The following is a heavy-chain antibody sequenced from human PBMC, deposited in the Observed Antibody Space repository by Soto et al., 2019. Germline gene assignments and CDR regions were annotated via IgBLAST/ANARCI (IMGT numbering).Heavy chain of an antibody. CDR3: ESDRTSSLSSGTSFDY. V-gene: IGHV3-21*01. D-gene: IGHD6-19*01. Sequence: EVQLVESGGGLVKPGGSLRLSCAASGFTFSTYNMNWVRQAPGKGLEWVSSISSGSSYIYYADSVTGRFTVSRDNAKKSLFLQMNSLSADDTAVYYCESDRTSSLSSGTSFDYWGQGTLVTVSS. J-gene: IGHJ4*02. CDR2: ISSGSSYI. CDR1: GFTFSTYN.